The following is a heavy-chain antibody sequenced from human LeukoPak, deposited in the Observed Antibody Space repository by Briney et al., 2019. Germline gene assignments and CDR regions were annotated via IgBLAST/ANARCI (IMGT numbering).Heavy chain of an antibody. CDR1: GFTFSSYG. CDR2: IRYDGSNK. V-gene: IGHV3-30*02. J-gene: IGHJ4*02. D-gene: IGHD6-19*01. Sequence: GGSLRLSCAASGFTFSSYGTHWVRQAPGKGLEWVSFIRYDGSNKYYADSVKGRFTLSRDNSKNTLYLQMNSLRAEDTAVYYCAKGSGWYFDYWGQGTLVTVSS. CDR3: AKGSGWYFDY.